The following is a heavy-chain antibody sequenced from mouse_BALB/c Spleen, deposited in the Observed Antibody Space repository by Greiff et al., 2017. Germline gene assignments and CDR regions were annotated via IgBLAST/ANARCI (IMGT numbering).Heavy chain of an antibody. D-gene: IGHD2-10*01. CDR1: GFTFSSYA. J-gene: IGHJ4*01. V-gene: IGHV5-9-4*01. CDR3: ARGIPSYYGNYDYAMDY. CDR2: ISSGGSYT. Sequence: EVKLVESGGGLVKPGGSLKLSCAASGFTFSSYAMSWVRQSPEKRLEWVAEISSGGSYTYYPDTVTGRFTISRDNAKNTLYLEMSSLRSEDTAMYYCARGIPSYYGNYDYAMDYWGQGTSVTVSS.